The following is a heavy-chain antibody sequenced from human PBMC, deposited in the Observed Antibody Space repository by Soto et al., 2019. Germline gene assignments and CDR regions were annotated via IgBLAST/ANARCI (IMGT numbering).Heavy chain of an antibody. D-gene: IGHD2-15*01. CDR3: ARHAFWYCSGGSCPNWFDP. Sequence: QLQLQESGPGLVKPSETLSLTCTVSGGSISSSSYYWGWIRQPPGKGLEWIGSIYYSGSNYYNPSLQSRVTISVDTSKNQFSLKLSSVTAADTAGYYCARHAFWYCSGGSCPNWFDPWGQGTLVTVSS. CDR2: IYYSGSN. J-gene: IGHJ5*02. CDR1: GGSISSSSYY. V-gene: IGHV4-39*01.